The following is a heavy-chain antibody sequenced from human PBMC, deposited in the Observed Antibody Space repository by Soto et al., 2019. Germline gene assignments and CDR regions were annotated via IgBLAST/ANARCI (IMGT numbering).Heavy chain of an antibody. Sequence: PSETLSLTCSISGGSISSYYWNWIRQPPGKGLEWIGFIYYSGSTNYNPSLKSRVTISVDTSKNQFSLKLSSATAADTAVYYCARADRGWLGVPAAVGGWFDPWGQGTLVTVSS. D-gene: IGHD2-2*01. CDR3: ARADRGWLGVPAAVGGWFDP. J-gene: IGHJ5*02. CDR2: IYYSGST. V-gene: IGHV4-59*01. CDR1: GGSISSYY.